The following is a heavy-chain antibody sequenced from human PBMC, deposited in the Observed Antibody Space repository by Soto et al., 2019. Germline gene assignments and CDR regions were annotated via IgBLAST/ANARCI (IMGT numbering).Heavy chain of an antibody. J-gene: IGHJ6*02. CDR2: IYYSGST. CDR1: GGSISSYY. V-gene: IGHV4-59*01. Sequence: QVQLQESGPGLVKPSETLSLTCTVSGGSISSYYWSWIRQPPGKGLEWIGYIYYSGSTNYNPLLIRRVSISVDTSTSQFSLKLGSVTAAGPAVYDWAIFLNSPQPCGESHYYCLGMDVWGQGTTVTVS. D-gene: IGHD2-21*01. CDR3: AIFLNSPQPCGESHYYCLGMDV.